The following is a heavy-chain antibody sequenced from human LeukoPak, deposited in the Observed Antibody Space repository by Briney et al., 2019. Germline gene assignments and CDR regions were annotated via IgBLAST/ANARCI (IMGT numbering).Heavy chain of an antibody. CDR3: ASWSGSGYYFDY. D-gene: IGHD3-3*01. CDR1: GFTFDDYA. Sequence: GGSLRLSCAASGFTFDDYAMHWVRQAPGKGLEWVSGISWNSGSIGYADSVKGRFTISRDNAKNSLYLQMNSLRAEDTALYYCASWSGSGYYFDYWGQGTLVTVSS. V-gene: IGHV3-9*01. J-gene: IGHJ4*02. CDR2: ISWNSGSI.